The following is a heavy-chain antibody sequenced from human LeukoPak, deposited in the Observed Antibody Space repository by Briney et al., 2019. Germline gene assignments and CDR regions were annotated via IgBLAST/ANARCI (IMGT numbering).Heavy chain of an antibody. V-gene: IGHV3-7*03. D-gene: IGHD3-9*01. CDR3: VKESGYYKCEN. CDR2: IKPDGSER. Sequence: QPGGSLRLSCTTSGFTFTTSWMFWVRQAPGKGLEWVASIKPDGSERYYADSVRGRFSISRDNAEKSLHLQINNLRPEDTATYYCVKESGYYKCENWGPGILVSVSS. J-gene: IGHJ4*02. CDR1: GFTFTTSW.